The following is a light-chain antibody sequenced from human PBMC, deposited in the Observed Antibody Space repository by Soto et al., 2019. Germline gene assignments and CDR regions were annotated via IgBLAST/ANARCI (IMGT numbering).Light chain of an antibody. CDR2: DSF. V-gene: IGKV3-20*01. Sequence: EIVLTQSPGTLSLSPGERATLSCRASQSVSSSHLAWYQHKPGQAPRLLIYDSFNRATGIPARFSGSGSGTDFTLTISRLEPEDFAVYYCQKYDNSPITFGQGTRLEIK. J-gene: IGKJ5*01. CDR1: QSVSSSH. CDR3: QKYDNSPIT.